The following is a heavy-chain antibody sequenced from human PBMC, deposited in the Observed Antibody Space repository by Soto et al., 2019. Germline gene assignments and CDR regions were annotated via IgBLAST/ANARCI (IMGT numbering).Heavy chain of an antibody. Sequence: QVQLVQSGAEVKKPGSAVKVSCKASGGTFSSYAIRWVRQASGQGLEWMGGIIPIFGTANYAQKFQGRVTITADESTSTAYMELSSLRSEDTAVYYCARDVVDLGYCSSTSCSPYYYYGMDVWGQGTTVTVSS. D-gene: IGHD2-2*01. V-gene: IGHV1-69*01. CDR1: GGTFSSYA. CDR3: ARDVVDLGYCSSTSCSPYYYYGMDV. CDR2: IIPIFGTA. J-gene: IGHJ6*02.